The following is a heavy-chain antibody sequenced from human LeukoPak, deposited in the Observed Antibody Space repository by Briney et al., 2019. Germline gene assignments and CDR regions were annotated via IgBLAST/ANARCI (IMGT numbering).Heavy chain of an antibody. CDR1: GGSISSGGYY. Sequence: PSQTLSLTCTVSGGSISSGGYYWSWIRQHPGKGLEWIGYIYYSGSTYYNPSLKSRVTISVDTSKNQFSLKLSSVTAANTAVYYCARAPLRRYYGSGPRNWFDPWGQGTLVTVSS. D-gene: IGHD3-10*01. CDR3: ARAPLRRYYGSGPRNWFDP. J-gene: IGHJ5*02. V-gene: IGHV4-31*03. CDR2: IYYSGST.